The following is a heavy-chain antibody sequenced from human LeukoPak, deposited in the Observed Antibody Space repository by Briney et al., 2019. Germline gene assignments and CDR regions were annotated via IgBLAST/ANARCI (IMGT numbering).Heavy chain of an antibody. J-gene: IGHJ3*02. D-gene: IGHD3-22*01. CDR1: SESFSGYF. Sequence: SETLSLTCAVYSESFSGYFWSWIRQPPGKALEWIGNIFYSGSTYYSPSLKSRVTISLDTSRNQFSLKLNSVTAADTAVYYCAKSNGYGLIDIWGQGTMVTVSS. CDR2: IFYSGST. V-gene: IGHV4-34*12. CDR3: AKSNGYGLIDI.